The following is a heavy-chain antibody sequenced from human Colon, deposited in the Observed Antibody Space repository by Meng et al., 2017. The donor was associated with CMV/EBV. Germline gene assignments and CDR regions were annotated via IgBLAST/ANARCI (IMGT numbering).Heavy chain of an antibody. CDR3: VYKSRGGRFGGWFYA. J-gene: IGHJ5*02. CDR2: IDWDEDT. Sequence: QLPVEGSGPSLVKPTQTRPTTFTFAGFALSTSEVGASWSRQPRGKALQWLALIDWDEDTVYTPCLKSKVSMTKYAAKTLVVITMTNMEPVDTATYNCVYKSRGGRFGGWFYAWLQAILVTVSS. CDR1: GFALSTSEVG. D-gene: IGHD3-10*01. V-gene: IGHV2-5*02.